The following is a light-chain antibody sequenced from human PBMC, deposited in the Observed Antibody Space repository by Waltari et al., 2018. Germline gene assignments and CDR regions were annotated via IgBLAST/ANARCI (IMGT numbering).Light chain of an antibody. V-gene: IGKV1-12*01. CDR2: DAA. J-gene: IGKJ4*01. CDR3: QQANRFPLT. CDR1: QGINSC. Sequence: DIQMTQSPSSVSASVGDKVTITCRASQGINSCLAWYQQKPGKAPKLLIYDAASLQTGVPSRFSGSESGTDFTLTISSLQPEDFATYYCQQANRFPLTFGGGTKVELK.